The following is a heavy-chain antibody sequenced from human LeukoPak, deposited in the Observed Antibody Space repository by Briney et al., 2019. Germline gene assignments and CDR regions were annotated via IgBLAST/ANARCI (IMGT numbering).Heavy chain of an antibody. Sequence: ASVKVSCKASGYSFTTYDINWVRQATGQGLEWMGWMNPNSGNTGYAQRFQGRVTMTRDTSISTAYMELNSLTSEDTAVYYCAKNVRDTGTFDYWGQGTLVTVSS. CDR3: AKNVRDTGTFDY. CDR1: GYSFTTYD. CDR2: MNPNSGNT. J-gene: IGHJ4*02. V-gene: IGHV1-8*01. D-gene: IGHD5-18*01.